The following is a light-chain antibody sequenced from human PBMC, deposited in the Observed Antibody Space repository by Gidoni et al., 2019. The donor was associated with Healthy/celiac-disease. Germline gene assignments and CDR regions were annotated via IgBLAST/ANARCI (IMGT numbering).Light chain of an antibody. J-gene: IGKJ1*01. CDR3: QQYFTSPWT. Sequence: DIVMTQSPDFLTVSLGESASINCKSSQTILYNSNNKNYLAWYQQKPGQPPRFLIYWASTRESGVPDRFSGSGSGTDFTLTISSLQAEDVAVYYCQQYFTSPWTFGQGTKVEIK. V-gene: IGKV4-1*01. CDR2: WAS. CDR1: QTILYNSNNKNY.